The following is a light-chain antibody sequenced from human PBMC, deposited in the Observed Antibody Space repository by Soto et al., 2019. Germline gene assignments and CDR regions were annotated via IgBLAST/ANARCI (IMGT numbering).Light chain of an antibody. CDR1: SSDVGGYHY. CDR3: SAYTTSNTLG. V-gene: IGLV2-14*01. J-gene: IGLJ1*01. Sequence: QSVLTQPASVSGSPGQSITISCTGTSSDVGGYHYVSWYQQHPGKAPKLMIYEISNRPSGISNRFSGSQSGNTASLTISGLQAEDEADYYCSAYTTSNTLGFGTGTKLTVL. CDR2: EIS.